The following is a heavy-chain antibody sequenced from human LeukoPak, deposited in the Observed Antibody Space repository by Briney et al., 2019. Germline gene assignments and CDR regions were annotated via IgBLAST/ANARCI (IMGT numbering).Heavy chain of an antibody. CDR1: GGSISNYY. Sequence: PSETLSLTCTVSGGSISNYYWSWIRQPPRKGLEWIGYIYYSGSTNYNPSLKSRVTISVDTSKNQFSLKLSSVTAADTAVYYCARGLGTSCYLCYYYMDVWGKGTTVTISS. V-gene: IGHV4-59*01. D-gene: IGHD2-2*01. CDR2: IYYSGST. J-gene: IGHJ6*03. CDR3: ARGLGTSCYLCYYYMDV.